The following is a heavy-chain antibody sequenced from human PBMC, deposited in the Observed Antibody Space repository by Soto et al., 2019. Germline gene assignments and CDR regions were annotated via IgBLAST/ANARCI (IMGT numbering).Heavy chain of an antibody. V-gene: IGHV4-59*01. J-gene: IGHJ4*02. D-gene: IGHD3-10*01. Sequence: SETLSLTCTVSGGSISSYYWSWIRQPPGKGLEWIGYIYYSGSTNYNPSLKSRVTISVDTSKNQFSLKLSSVTAADTAVYYCARDGYPYGSGSYYGILPVSWGQGTLVTVSS. CDR2: IYYSGST. CDR1: GGSISSYY. CDR3: ARDGYPYGSGSYYGILPVS.